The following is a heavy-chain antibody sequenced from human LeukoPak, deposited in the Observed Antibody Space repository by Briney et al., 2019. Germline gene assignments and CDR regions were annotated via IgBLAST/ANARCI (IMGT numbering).Heavy chain of an antibody. CDR2: ISGGGGST. Sequence: PGGSLRLSCAASGFTFTSYSMNWVRQAPGKGLEWVSTISGGGGSTYYADSVKGRFTISRDNSKNTLYLQVHSLRAEDTAVYYCAKGGKWDVTPFDYWGQGTLVTVSS. J-gene: IGHJ4*02. CDR3: AKGGKWDVTPFDY. V-gene: IGHV3-23*01. CDR1: GFTFTSYS. D-gene: IGHD1-26*01.